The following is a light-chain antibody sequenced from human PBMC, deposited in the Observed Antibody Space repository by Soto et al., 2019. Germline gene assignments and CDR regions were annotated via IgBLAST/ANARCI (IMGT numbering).Light chain of an antibody. CDR2: GAS. J-gene: IGKJ1*01. Sequence: SPXEXXXLSCRASQTLSSSHLAWYQQKPGQAPRLVIYGASTRATGIADRFSGSGSGTAFTLTITRLEPEDFAVYYCQRYYNWPRTFGQGTKVDIK. CDR1: QTLSSSH. CDR3: QRYYNWPRT. V-gene: IGKV3-20*01.